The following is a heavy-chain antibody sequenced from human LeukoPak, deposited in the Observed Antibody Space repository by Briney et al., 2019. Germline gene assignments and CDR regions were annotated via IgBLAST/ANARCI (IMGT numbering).Heavy chain of an antibody. J-gene: IGHJ4*02. D-gene: IGHD6-19*01. CDR1: GGSISRYH. CDR3: ARQDYTTGWYFLDQ. Sequence: PSETLSLTCTVSGGSISRYHWSWVRQPPGKGLEWIGYIYSSGSTNYNPSLKSRVTMSLDTSKNQFSLRLSSVTAADTAMYYCARQDYTTGWYFLDQWGQGTLVTVSS. CDR2: IYSSGST. V-gene: IGHV4-59*01.